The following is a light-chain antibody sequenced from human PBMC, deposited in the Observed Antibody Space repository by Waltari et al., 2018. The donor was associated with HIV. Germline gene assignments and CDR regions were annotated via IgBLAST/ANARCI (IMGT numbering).Light chain of an antibody. CDR2: DVT. V-gene: IGLV2-11*01. J-gene: IGLJ3*02. CDR1: SSNVGGTNS. Sequence: QSPLPQPRPVSGSPGQPAALSCPGTSSNVGGTNSVSWYEQYPGTAPKVIIYDVTKRPSGVPYRFSGSKSGNMASLTISGLQAEDEADYYCCSYASTSCVFGRGTKLTVL. CDR3: CSYASTSCV.